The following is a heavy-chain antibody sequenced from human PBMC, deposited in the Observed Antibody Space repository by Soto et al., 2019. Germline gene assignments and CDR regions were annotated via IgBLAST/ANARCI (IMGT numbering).Heavy chain of an antibody. CDR3: ARDTTKDYDFWSGYYPRYWYFEL. CDR1: GFTFSSYS. CDR2: ISSSSSYI. Sequence: EVQLVESGGGLVKPGGSLRLSCAASGFTFSSYSMNWVRQAPGKGLEWVSSISSSSSYIYYADSVKGRFTISRDNAKNSVYLQMNSLRAEDTAVYYCARDTTKDYDFWSGYYPRYWYFELWGRGTLVTVSS. V-gene: IGHV3-21*01. J-gene: IGHJ2*01. D-gene: IGHD3-3*01.